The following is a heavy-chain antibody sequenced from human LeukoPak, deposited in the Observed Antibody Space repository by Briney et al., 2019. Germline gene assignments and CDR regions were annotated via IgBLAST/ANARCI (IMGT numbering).Heavy chain of an antibody. CDR2: IYYSGST. CDR3: ARGLGGAGRTFDY. CDR1: GGSISSGGYY. J-gene: IGHJ4*02. Sequence: SETLSLTCTVSGGSISSGGYYWSWIRQHPGKGLEWIGYIYYSGSTYYNPSLKSRVTISVDTSKNQFSLKLSSVTAADTAVYYCARGLGGAGRTFDYWGQGTLVTVSS. D-gene: IGHD1-26*01. V-gene: IGHV4-31*03.